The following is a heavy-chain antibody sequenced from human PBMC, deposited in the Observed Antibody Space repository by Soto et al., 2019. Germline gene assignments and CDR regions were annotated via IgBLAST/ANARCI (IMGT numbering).Heavy chain of an antibody. J-gene: IGHJ6*02. D-gene: IGHD2-2*01. Sequence: GASVKVSCKASGYTFTSYYMHWVRQAPGQGLEWMGIINPSGGSTSYAQKFQGRVTMTRDTSTSTVYMELSSLRSEDTAVYYCARDIVVVPAANRAYYYYGMDVWGQGTTVTVSS. V-gene: IGHV1-46*01. CDR1: GYTFTSYY. CDR2: INPSGGST. CDR3: ARDIVVVPAANRAYYYYGMDV.